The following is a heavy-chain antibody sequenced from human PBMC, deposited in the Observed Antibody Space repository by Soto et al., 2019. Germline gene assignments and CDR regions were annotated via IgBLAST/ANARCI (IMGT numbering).Heavy chain of an antibody. CDR2: ISSSGSTA. D-gene: IGHD3-10*01. V-gene: IGHV3-48*03. Sequence: GGSLRLSCAASGFTFSRDGMSWVRQAPGKGLEWISYISSSGSTAYYASSVEGRFTISRDNANNSVYLQMDSLRAEDTALYYCTRAAWFPYLSFYWGQGALVTVSS. J-gene: IGHJ4*02. CDR1: GFTFSRDG. CDR3: TRAAWFPYLSFY.